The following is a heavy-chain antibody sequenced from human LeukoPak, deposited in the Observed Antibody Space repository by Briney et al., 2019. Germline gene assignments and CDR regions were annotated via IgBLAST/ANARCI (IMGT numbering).Heavy chain of an antibody. V-gene: IGHV1-2*02. D-gene: IGHD3-16*02. CDR3: ARVGGSYDYVWGSYLDY. CDR2: INPNSGGT. CDR1: GYTFTGYY. J-gene: IGHJ4*02. Sequence: ASVKVSFKASGYTFTGYYMHWVRQAPGQGLEWMGWINPNSGGTNYAQKFQGRVTMTRDTSISTAYMELSRLRSDDTAVYYCARVGGSYDYVWGSYLDYWGQGTLVTVSS.